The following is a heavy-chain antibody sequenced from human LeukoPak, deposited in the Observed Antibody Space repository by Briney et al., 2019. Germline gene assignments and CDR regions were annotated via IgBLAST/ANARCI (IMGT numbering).Heavy chain of an antibody. CDR1: GGTFSSYA. V-gene: IGHV1-69*05. D-gene: IGHD2-21*01. Sequence: ASVKVSCKAFGGTFSSYAISWVRQAPGQGLEWMGRIIPIFGTANYAQKFQGRVTITTDESTSTAYMELSSLRSEDTAVYYCARGADVVYFDYWGQGTLVTVSS. CDR3: ARGADVVYFDY. J-gene: IGHJ4*02. CDR2: IIPIFGTA.